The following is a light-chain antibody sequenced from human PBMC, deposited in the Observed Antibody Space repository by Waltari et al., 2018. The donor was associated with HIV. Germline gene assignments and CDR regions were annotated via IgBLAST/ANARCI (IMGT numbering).Light chain of an antibody. CDR2: DVD. V-gene: IGLV2-11*01. Sequence: QSALTQPRSVSGSPGESVTISCTGTSSDVGSYKYVAWYQLRPGKAPKLIIHDVDKRPSGFPDRFSGSKSGNTASLTISGLQAEDEADYYCCSYTGTYTRYVFGTGAKVTVL. CDR1: SSDVGSYKY. CDR3: CSYTGTYTRYV. J-gene: IGLJ1*01.